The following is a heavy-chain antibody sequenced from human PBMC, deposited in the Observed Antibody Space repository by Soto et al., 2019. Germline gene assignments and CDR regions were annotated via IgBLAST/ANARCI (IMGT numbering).Heavy chain of an antibody. J-gene: IGHJ5*02. V-gene: IGHV4-61*01. CDR1: GGSVSSGSYY. D-gene: IGHD1-26*01. Sequence: KPSETLSLTCTVSGGSVSSGSYYWSWIRQPPGKGLEWIGYIYYSGSTNYNPSLKSRVTISVDTSKNQFSLKLSSVTAADTAVYYCARVVGANWFDPWGQGTLVTVSS. CDR2: IYYSGST. CDR3: ARVVGANWFDP.